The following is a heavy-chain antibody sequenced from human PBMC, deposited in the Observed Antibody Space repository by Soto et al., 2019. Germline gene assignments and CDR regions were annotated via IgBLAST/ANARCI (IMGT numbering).Heavy chain of an antibody. CDR3: EWSYAAYSNPLYFDT. J-gene: IGHJ4*02. CDR1: GYSFTRNC. V-gene: IGHV5-51*01. Sequence: WESLKIPCQVSGYSFTRNCVGRVRQSPGKGIGRMGMIYPGYSDTRYGPSFEGLVTISADRSTSTAYLFWKTLKTSDTAMYYCEWSYAAYSNPLYFDTCGQGRPVTVDS. D-gene: IGHD3-16*01. CDR2: IYPGYSDT.